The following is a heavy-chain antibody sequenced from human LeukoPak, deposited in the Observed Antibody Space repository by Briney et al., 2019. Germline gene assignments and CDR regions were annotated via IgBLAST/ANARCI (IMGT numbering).Heavy chain of an antibody. Sequence: ASVTVSCKSSGYTFTNYGISWVRQAPGQGREWMGWISAYNGNTNYAQKLQGRVTMTTDTSTSTAYMELRSLRSDDTAVYYCARDGYSSSWYSNNWFDPWGQGTLVTVSS. V-gene: IGHV1-18*01. CDR3: ARDGYSSSWYSNNWFDP. CDR1: GYTFTNYG. D-gene: IGHD6-13*01. J-gene: IGHJ5*02. CDR2: ISAYNGNT.